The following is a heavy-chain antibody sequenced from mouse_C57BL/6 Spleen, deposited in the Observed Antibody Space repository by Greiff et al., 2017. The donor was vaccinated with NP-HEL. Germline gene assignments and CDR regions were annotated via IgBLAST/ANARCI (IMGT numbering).Heavy chain of an antibody. CDR3: AREGGRSWYFDV. V-gene: IGHV5-4*01. CDR1: GFTFSSYA. J-gene: IGHJ1*03. D-gene: IGHD3-3*01. CDR2: ISDGGSYT. Sequence: EVQLQESGGGLVKPGGSLKLSCAASGFTFSSYAMSWVRQTPETRLEWVATISDGGSYTYYPDNVKGRFTISRDNAKNNLYLQMSHLKSEETAMYYCAREGGRSWYFDVWGTGTTVTVSS.